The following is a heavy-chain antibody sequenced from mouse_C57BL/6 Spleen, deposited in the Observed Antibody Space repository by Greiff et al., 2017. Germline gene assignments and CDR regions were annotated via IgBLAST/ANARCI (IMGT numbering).Heavy chain of an antibody. J-gene: IGHJ4*01. V-gene: IGHV1-52*01. CDR3: ARHDYDPYYAMDY. Sequence: VQLQQPGAELVRPGSSVKLSCKASGYTFTSYWLHWVKQRPIQGLEWIGNIDPSDSETHYNQKFKDKATLTVDNSSSTAYMQLSSLTSEDSAVYYCARHDYDPYYAMDYWGQGTSVTVSS. D-gene: IGHD2-4*01. CDR1: GYTFTSYW. CDR2: IDPSDSET.